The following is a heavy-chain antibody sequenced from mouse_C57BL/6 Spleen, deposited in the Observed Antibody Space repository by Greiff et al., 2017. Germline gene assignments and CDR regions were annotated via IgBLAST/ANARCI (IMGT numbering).Heavy chain of an antibody. J-gene: IGHJ4*01. V-gene: IGHV1-20*01. Sequence: VQLQQPGPELVKPGDSVKISCKASGYSFTGYFMNWVMQSHGKSLEWIGRINPYNGDTFYNQKFKGKATLTVDKYSSTANMELLSLTAEDAAVYYCASQGGFMDYGVQGTSVTVSS. CDR1: GYSFTGYF. CDR3: ASQGGFMDY. CDR2: INPYNGDT.